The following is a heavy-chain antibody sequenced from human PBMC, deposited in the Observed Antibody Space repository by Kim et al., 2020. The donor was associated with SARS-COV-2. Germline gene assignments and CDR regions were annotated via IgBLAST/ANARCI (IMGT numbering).Heavy chain of an antibody. CDR1: GFTFSSYA. Sequence: GGSLRLSCAASGFTFSSYAMHWVRQAPGKGLEWVAVISYDGSNKYYVDSVKGRFTISRDNSKNTLYLQMNSLRAEDTAVYYCARTGVAGTDGRSLGYYYYGMDVWGQGTTVTVSS. D-gene: IGHD6-19*01. J-gene: IGHJ6*02. CDR2: ISYDGSNK. V-gene: IGHV3-30*04. CDR3: ARTGVAGTDGRSLGYYYYGMDV.